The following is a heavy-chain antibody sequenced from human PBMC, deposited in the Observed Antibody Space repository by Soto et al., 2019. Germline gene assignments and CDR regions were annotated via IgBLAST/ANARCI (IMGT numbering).Heavy chain of an antibody. Sequence: EVQLLESGGGLVQPGGSLRLSCAASGFTFRSYAMSWVRQAPGKGLEWVSSINDNGGSTYYADSVKGRCTSSRDNSKNTLYLQMNSLSAEDTAVYYCAKYGWGGVDDAFNIWGQGTMVTVSS. CDR2: INDNGGST. V-gene: IGHV3-23*01. CDR3: AKYGWGGVDDAFNI. J-gene: IGHJ3*02. CDR1: GFTFRSYA. D-gene: IGHD3-16*01.